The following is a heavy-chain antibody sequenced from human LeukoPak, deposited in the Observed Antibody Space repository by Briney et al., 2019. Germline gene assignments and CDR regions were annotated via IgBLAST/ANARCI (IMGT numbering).Heavy chain of an antibody. CDR3: ARPACSSTSCYLYFQH. CDR1: GYSFTCYW. Sequence: GESLKISCKASGYSFTCYWIGWVRQMPGKGLEWMAIIYPANSDTRYSPSFQGQVTISADKSISTAYLQWSSLKASDTAMYYCARPACSSTSCYLYFQHWGQGTLVTVSS. V-gene: IGHV5-51*01. D-gene: IGHD2-2*01. J-gene: IGHJ1*01. CDR2: IYPANSDT.